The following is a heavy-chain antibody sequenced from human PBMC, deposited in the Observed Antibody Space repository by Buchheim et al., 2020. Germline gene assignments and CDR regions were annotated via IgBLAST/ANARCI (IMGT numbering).Heavy chain of an antibody. CDR1: GGSISSYY. Sequence: QVQLQESGPGPVKPSETLSLTCTVSGGSISSYYWSWIRQPPGKGLEWIGYIYYSGSTNYNPSLKSRVTISVDTSKNQFSLKLSSVTAADTAVYYCARAHYDSSGYYYWYFDLWGRGTL. CDR3: ARAHYDSSGYYYWYFDL. J-gene: IGHJ2*01. D-gene: IGHD3-22*01. V-gene: IGHV4-59*01. CDR2: IYYSGST.